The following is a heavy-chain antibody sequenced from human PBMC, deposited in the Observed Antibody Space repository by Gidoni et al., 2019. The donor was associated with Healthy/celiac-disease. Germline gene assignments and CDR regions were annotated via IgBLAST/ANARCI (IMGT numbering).Heavy chain of an antibody. V-gene: IGHV3-48*02. CDR3: ARDTAMVLYNWFDP. D-gene: IGHD5-18*01. CDR1: GFTFSSYS. J-gene: IGHJ5*02. Sequence: EVQLVESGGGLVQPGGSLRLSCAASGFTFSSYSMNWVRQAPGKGLEWVSYISSSSSTIYYADSVKGRFTISRDNAKNSLYLQMNSLRDEDTAVYYCARDTAMVLYNWFDPWGQGTLVTVSS. CDR2: ISSSSSTI.